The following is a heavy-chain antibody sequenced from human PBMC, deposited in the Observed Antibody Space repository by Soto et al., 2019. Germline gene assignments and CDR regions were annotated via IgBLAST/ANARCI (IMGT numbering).Heavy chain of an antibody. CDR3: AKERAARGIDY. V-gene: IGHV3-23*01. CDR2: ISGNGGST. D-gene: IGHD6-6*01. Sequence: EVQLLESGGGLVQPGGSLRLSCAASGFTFTNYAMSWVRQTPGKGLEWVSTISGNGGSTYNADSVKGRFTISRDNSKNTQYLQMNSLRAEDTAVYYCAKERAARGIDYWGQGSLVTVSS. CDR1: GFTFTNYA. J-gene: IGHJ4*02.